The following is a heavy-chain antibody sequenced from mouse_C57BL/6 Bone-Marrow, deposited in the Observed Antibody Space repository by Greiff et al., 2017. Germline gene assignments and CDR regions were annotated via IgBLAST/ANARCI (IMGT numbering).Heavy chain of an antibody. Sequence: VQLKESVAELVRPGASVKLSCTSSGFNIQNTYMHWVKQRPEQGLEWIGRIDPANGNTKYAPKFQGKATITADTSSNTAYMQLSSPTSEDTAIYYCAREGVYYGSPWFAYWGQGTLVTVSA. CDR2: IDPANGNT. CDR3: AREGVYYGSPWFAY. J-gene: IGHJ3*01. V-gene: IGHV14-3*01. CDR1: GFNIQNTY. D-gene: IGHD1-1*01.